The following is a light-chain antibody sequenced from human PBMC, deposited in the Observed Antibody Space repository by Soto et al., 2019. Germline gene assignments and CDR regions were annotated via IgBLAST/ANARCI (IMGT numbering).Light chain of an antibody. Sequence: EIVMTQSPATLSVSPGESATLSCRASQSVNSNLAWYRQKPGQAPRLHISDASTRATGVPARFSGSGSGTEFTLTISSLQSEDSGIYYCQQYNFWPPLTFGGGTKVEIK. V-gene: IGKV3-15*01. CDR1: QSVNSN. J-gene: IGKJ4*01. CDR2: DAS. CDR3: QQYNFWPPLT.